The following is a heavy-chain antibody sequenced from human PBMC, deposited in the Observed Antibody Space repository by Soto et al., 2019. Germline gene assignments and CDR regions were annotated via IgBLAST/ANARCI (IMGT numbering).Heavy chain of an antibody. CDR1: CGSVSSGSYY. J-gene: IGHJ4*02. Sequence: SETLSLTCTVSCGSVSSGSYYWSWIRQPPGKGLEWIGYIYYSGSTNYNPSLKSRVTISVDTSKNQFSLKLSSVTAADTAVYYCARYSRSYYFDYWGQGTLVTVSS. V-gene: IGHV4-61*01. CDR2: IYYSGST. D-gene: IGHD6-13*01. CDR3: ARYSRSYYFDY.